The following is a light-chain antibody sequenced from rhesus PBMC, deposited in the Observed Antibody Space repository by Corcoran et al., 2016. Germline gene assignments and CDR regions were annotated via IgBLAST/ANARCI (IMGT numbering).Light chain of an antibody. Sequence: DIQMTQSPSSLSVSVGDTVTITCRASQGISNYLAWYQQKPGKAPKPLIYYSSNLESGVPSRFSGSGSGTDFTLTITSLQPDYFATYYCQQHNSYPYSFGQGTKVEIK. CDR1: QGISNY. CDR3: QQHNSYPYS. V-gene: IGKV1S14*01. CDR2: YSS. J-gene: IGKJ2*01.